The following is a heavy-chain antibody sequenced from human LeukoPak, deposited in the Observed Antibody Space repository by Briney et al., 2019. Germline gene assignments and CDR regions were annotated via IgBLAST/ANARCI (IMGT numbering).Heavy chain of an antibody. V-gene: IGHV3-15*01. Sequence: GGSLRLSCAASGITFSNAWMTWVRQAPGKGLEWVGRIYRSSNGETTDYGAPVKGRFTTSRDDSKNTLYRQMNSLKTEDTAVYYCTTYSSGSCPFWGQGTLVTVSS. CDR1: GITFSNAW. CDR3: TTYSSGSCPF. J-gene: IGHJ4*02. D-gene: IGHD6-19*01. CDR2: IYRSSNGETT.